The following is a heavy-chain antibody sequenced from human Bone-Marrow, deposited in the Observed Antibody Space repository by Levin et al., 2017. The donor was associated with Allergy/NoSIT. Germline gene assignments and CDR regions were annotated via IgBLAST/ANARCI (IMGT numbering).Heavy chain of an antibody. CDR3: AGRHSSSADF. CDR1: GGSISSRNYY. V-gene: IGHV4-39*01. D-gene: IGHD6-6*01. CDR2: LFDGGNT. Sequence: SQTLSLTCTVSGGSISSRNYYWVWIRQPPGKGLEWIGNLFDGGNTRYNSSLKSRVIISEDRSRNQFTLQLNSVTVTDTAIYYCAGRHSSSADFWGQGTRVTVSS. J-gene: IGHJ4*02.